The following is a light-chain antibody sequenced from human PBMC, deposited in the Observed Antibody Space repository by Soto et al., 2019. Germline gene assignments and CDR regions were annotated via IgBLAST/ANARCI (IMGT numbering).Light chain of an antibody. CDR1: SSDVGAYNY. V-gene: IGLV2-14*01. CDR3: SSYTSSSTLVV. CDR2: DVT. J-gene: IGLJ2*01. Sequence: QSVLTQPASVSGPPGQSITISCTGTSSDVGAYNYVSWYQHHPGKAPRLVIYDVTNRPSGISDRFSGSKSGNTASLTISGLLAEDEADYYCSSYTSSSTLVVFGGGTKLTVL.